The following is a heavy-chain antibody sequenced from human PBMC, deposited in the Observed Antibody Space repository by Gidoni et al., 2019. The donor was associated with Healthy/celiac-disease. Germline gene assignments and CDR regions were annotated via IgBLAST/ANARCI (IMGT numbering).Heavy chain of an antibody. V-gene: IGHV3-9*01. CDR3: AKDKGIVPAATGWFDP. J-gene: IGHJ5*02. Sequence: EVQLVESGGGLVQPGRSLRLSCASSGFTFDDYAMHWVRHAPVKGLEWCSVISWNSGSIGYADSVKGRFTISRDNAKNSLYLQMNSLRAEDTALYYCAKDKGIVPAATGWFDPWGQGTLVTVSS. D-gene: IGHD2-2*01. CDR2: ISWNSGSI. CDR1: GFTFDDYA.